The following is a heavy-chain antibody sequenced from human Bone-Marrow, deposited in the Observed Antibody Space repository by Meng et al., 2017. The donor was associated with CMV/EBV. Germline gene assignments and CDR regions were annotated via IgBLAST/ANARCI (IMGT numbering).Heavy chain of an antibody. J-gene: IGHJ5*02. V-gene: IGHV1-2*02. CDR2: INPNSGGT. CDR3: AREGGGSLDP. CDR1: GYTFTSYG. Sequence: ASVKVSCKASGYTFTSYGISWVRQAPGQGLEWMGWINPNSGGTNYAQKFQGRVTMTRDRSISTAYMELSSLRSDDTAVYHCAREGGGSLDPWGQGTLVTVSS. D-gene: IGHD3-16*01.